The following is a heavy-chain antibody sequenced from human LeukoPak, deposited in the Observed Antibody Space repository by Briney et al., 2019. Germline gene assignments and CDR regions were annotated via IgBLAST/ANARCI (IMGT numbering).Heavy chain of an antibody. CDR2: IYHSGST. CDR1: GYSISSGYY. CDR3: ARAYYDFWSGRYDAFDI. V-gene: IGHV4-38-2*02. D-gene: IGHD3-3*01. J-gene: IGHJ3*02. Sequence: SETLSLTCTVSGYSISSGYYWGWIRQPPGKGLEWIGSIYHSGSTYYNPSLKSRVTISVDKSKNQFSLKLSSVTAADTAVYYCARAYYDFWSGRYDAFDIWGQGTMVTVSS.